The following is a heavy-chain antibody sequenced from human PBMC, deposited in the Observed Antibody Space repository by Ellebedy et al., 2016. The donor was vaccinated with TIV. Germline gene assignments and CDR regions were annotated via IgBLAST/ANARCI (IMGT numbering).Heavy chain of an antibody. Sequence: GGSLRLSXEASEFTFRMYGMHWVRQAPGKGLEWVAFIRHDGINKNYADSVKGRFTISRDNAKNMLYLQMSSLRGEDMAVYYCARDPHGGYLDVWGKGTTVTVSS. CDR2: IRHDGINK. J-gene: IGHJ6*03. D-gene: IGHD5-24*01. V-gene: IGHV3-30*02. CDR3: ARDPHGGYLDV. CDR1: EFTFRMYG.